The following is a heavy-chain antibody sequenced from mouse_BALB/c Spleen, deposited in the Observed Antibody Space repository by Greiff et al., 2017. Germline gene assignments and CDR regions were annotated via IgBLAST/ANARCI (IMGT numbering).Heavy chain of an antibody. Sequence: QVTLKESGPGLVAPSQSLSITCTVSGFSLTSYGVHWVRQPPGKGLEWLGVIWAGGSTNYNSALMSRLSISKDNSKSQVFLKMNSLQTDDTAMYYCARYYDYYYAMDDWGQGTSVTVSS. D-gene: IGHD2-4*01. CDR2: IWAGGST. V-gene: IGHV2-9*02. J-gene: IGHJ4*01. CDR3: ARYYDYYYAMDD. CDR1: GFSLTSYG.